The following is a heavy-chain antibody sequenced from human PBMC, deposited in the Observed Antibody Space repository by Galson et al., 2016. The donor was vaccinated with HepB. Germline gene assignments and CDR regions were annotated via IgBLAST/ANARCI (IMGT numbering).Heavy chain of an antibody. Sequence: SLRLSCAASGFTFSNHGMIWVRQAPGKGLQWVSAISGSGGIIYYADSGKGRFTIARDNSRNTLYLQMNSLRVEDPAVYSCAKIKESAKAVFDYWGQGTLVTVSS. CDR3: AKIKESAKAVFDY. CDR1: GFTFSNHG. V-gene: IGHV3-23*01. J-gene: IGHJ4*02. CDR2: ISGSGGII. D-gene: IGHD4/OR15-4a*01.